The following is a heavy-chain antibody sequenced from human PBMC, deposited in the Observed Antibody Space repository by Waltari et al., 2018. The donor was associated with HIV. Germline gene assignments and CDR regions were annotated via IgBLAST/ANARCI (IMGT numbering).Heavy chain of an antibody. CDR1: GGSFSTYY. D-gene: IGHD3-10*01. V-gene: IGHV4-59*01. CDR3: ARDFYGSGIGLSRGRRYFDP. CDR2: IYYNGGT. Sequence: QVQLQESGPGLVKPSETLSLTCTVSGGSFSTYYWSWIRQPPGKGLERMGYIYYNGGTKYNPSLKNRVTMTIDTSKTQFSLELSSVTTADTAIYYCARDFYGSGIGLSRGRRYFDPWGQGALVTVS. J-gene: IGHJ5*02.